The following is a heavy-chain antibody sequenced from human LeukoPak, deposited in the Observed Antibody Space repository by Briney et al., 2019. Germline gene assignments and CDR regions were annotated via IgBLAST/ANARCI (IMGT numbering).Heavy chain of an antibody. CDR2: ISSGGSTK. J-gene: IGHJ4*02. CDR3: ARDRGTTVTPGFDY. D-gene: IGHD4-17*01. Sequence: PGGSLRLSCAASGFTFNTHEMNWVRQAPGKGLEWVSYISSGGSTKYYADSVKGRFTTSRDNAKDSLYLQMNSLRADDTAVYYCARDRGTTVTPGFDYWGQGTLVTVSS. V-gene: IGHV3-48*03. CDR1: GFTFNTHE.